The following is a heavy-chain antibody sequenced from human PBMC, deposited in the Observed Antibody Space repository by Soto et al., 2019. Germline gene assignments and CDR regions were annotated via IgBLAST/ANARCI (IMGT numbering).Heavy chain of an antibody. CDR2: ISYDGSNK. CDR1: GFTFSSYG. J-gene: IGHJ4*02. Sequence: QVQLVESGGGVVQPGRSLRLSCAASGFTFSSYGMHWVRQAPGKGLEWVAVISYDGSNKYYADSVKGRFTISRDNSKNTLYLQMNSLRAEDTAVYYCAKDPGHCIGSGNYFDYWGQGTLVTVSS. D-gene: IGHD3-10*01. CDR3: AKDPGHCIGSGNYFDY. V-gene: IGHV3-30*18.